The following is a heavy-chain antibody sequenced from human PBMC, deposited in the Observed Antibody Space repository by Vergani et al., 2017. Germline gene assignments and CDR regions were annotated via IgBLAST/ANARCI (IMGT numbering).Heavy chain of an antibody. V-gene: IGHV3-21*06. CDR2: ISSGSTYT. CDR3: ARDGEKVGYRRHNYLDF. CDR1: EFTFSTYS. J-gene: IGHJ4*02. D-gene: IGHD6-25*01. Sequence: EMQLVESGGGLVKTGGSLRLSCAASEFTFSTYSMNWVRQAPGKGLEWVSSISSGSTYTFYADSVKDRFTISRDNAKSTLYLHMSSLRAEDTAIYYCARDGEKVGYRRHNYLDFWGQGTLVTVSS.